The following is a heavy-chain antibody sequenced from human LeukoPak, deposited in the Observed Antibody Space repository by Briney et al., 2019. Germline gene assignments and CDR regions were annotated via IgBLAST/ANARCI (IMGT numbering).Heavy chain of an antibody. CDR2: ICGRGGNT. J-gene: IGHJ4*02. Sequence: GGSLRLSCAASGFTLTSYAMSWVRQAPGKGLEWVSLICGRGGNTYYADSVKGRFTISRDNSKNTLSLQMNSLRAEDTAVYYCAKGSGDSCFSPLDSWGQGTLVTVS. CDR1: GFTLTSYA. V-gene: IGHV3-23*01. CDR3: AKGSGDSCFSPLDS. D-gene: IGHD2-15*01.